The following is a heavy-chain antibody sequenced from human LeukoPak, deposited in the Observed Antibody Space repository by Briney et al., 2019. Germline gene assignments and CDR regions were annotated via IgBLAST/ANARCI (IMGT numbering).Heavy chain of an antibody. CDR3: TKGGHLDF. J-gene: IGHJ4*02. D-gene: IGHD3-16*01. Sequence: GGSLRLSCGASGFSFSTFWMAWVRQAPGKGLEWVADMNGDGSEKHYLASVKVRFTISRDNAKNLLYLQMSHLRVEDTATYYCTKGGHLDFWGQGSLVTVSS. CDR1: GFSFSTFW. V-gene: IGHV3-7*01. CDR2: MNGDGSEK.